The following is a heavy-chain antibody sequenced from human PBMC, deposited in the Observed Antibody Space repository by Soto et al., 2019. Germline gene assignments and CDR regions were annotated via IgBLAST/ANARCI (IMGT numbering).Heavy chain of an antibody. CDR3: AQWGWLQEFDI. CDR2: ISYDGSNK. Sequence: GGSLRLSCAASGFTFSSYGMHWVRQAPGKGLEWGAVISYDGSNKYYADSVKGRFTISRDNSKNTLYLQMNSLRAEDTAVYYCAQWGWLQEFDIWGQGTMVTVSS. CDR1: GFTFSSYG. J-gene: IGHJ3*02. D-gene: IGHD5-12*01. V-gene: IGHV3-30*03.